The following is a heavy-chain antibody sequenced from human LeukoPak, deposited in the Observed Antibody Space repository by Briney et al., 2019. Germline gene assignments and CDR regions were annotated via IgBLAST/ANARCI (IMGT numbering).Heavy chain of an antibody. Sequence: SETLSLTCTVSGYSISSGYYWGWIRQPPGKGLEWIGSIYHSGSTYYNPSLKSRVTISVDTSKNQFSLKLSSVTAADPAVYYCARGTWGPEPYYFDYWGQGTLVTVSS. V-gene: IGHV4-38-2*02. CDR3: ARGTWGPEPYYFDY. J-gene: IGHJ4*02. CDR1: GYSISSGYY. CDR2: IYHSGST. D-gene: IGHD1-14*01.